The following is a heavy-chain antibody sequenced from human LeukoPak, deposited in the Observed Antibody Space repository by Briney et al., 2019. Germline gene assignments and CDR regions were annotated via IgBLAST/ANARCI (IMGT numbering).Heavy chain of an antibody. V-gene: IGHV4-34*01. Sequence: PSETLSLTCAVYGGSFSGYYWSWIRQPPGKGLEWIGEIKHSGSTNYSPSLKSRVTISVDTSKNQFSLKLSSVTAADTAVYYCARDPRWRPLVRIIGGWFDPWGQGTLVTVSS. J-gene: IGHJ5*02. D-gene: IGHD3-16*01. CDR3: ARDPRWRPLVRIIGGWFDP. CDR2: IKHSGST. CDR1: GGSFSGYY.